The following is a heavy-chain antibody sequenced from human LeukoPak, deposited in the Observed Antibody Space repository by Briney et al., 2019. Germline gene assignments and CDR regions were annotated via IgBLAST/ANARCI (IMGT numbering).Heavy chain of an antibody. V-gene: IGHV4-4*07. Sequence: AETLSLTCTVSGGSISSYDWSWIRQPAGKGLEWIGRISTSGSTNYNPSLERGGSMSVDTSKNHFSLRLRSVTAADTAVYYCARDFGGRDYYYYYYMDVWGKGTTVTVSS. D-gene: IGHD3-10*01. CDR3: ARDFGGRDYYYYYYMDV. CDR1: GGSISSYD. J-gene: IGHJ6*03. CDR2: ISTSGST.